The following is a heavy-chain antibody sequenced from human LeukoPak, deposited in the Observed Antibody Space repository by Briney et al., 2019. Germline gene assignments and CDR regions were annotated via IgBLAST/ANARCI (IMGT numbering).Heavy chain of an antibody. V-gene: IGHV1-58*02. CDR3: AAAPKYNWNPNWFDP. CDR2: IVVGSGNT. Sequence: SVKVSCKASGFTFTSSAMQWVRQARGRRLEWIGWIVVGSGNTNYAQKFQERVTITRDMSTSTAYMELSSLRSEDTAVYYCAAAPKYNWNPNWFDPWGRGTLVTVSS. D-gene: IGHD1-20*01. CDR1: GFTFTSSA. J-gene: IGHJ5*02.